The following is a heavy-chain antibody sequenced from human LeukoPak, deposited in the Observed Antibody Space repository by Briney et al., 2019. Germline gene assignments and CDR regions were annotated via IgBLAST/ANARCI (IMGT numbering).Heavy chain of an antibody. CDR3: AISRWGTSGIVDY. J-gene: IGHJ4*02. CDR2: IRYDGSNK. V-gene: IGHV3-30*02. Sequence: GGSLRLSCAASGFTFSSYGMHWVRQAPGKGLEWVAFIRYDGSNKYYADSVKGRFTISRDNSKNTLYLQMNSLRAEDTAVYYCAISRWGTSGIVDYWAQGTLVTVSS. CDR1: GFTFSSYG. D-gene: IGHD3-16*01.